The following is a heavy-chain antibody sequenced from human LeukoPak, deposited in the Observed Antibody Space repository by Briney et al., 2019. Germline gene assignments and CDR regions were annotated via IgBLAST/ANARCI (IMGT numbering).Heavy chain of an antibody. CDR1: GFTVSSNY. V-gene: IGHV3-53*01. J-gene: IGHJ4*02. D-gene: IGHD6-6*01. CDR3: ARSSNWVYFDY. CDR2: IYSGGST. Sequence: PGGSLRLSCAASGFTVSSNYMSWVRQAPGKGLEWVSVIYSGGSTYYADSVKGRFTISRDNSKNTLYLQMNSLRAEDTAVYYCARSSNWVYFDYWGQGTLVTVSS.